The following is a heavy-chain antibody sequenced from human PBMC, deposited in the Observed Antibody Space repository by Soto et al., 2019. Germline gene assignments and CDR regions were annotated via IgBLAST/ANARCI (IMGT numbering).Heavy chain of an antibody. J-gene: IGHJ6*02. Sequence: QVQLVESGGGVVQPGRSLRLSCAASGFSFSSYGMHWVCQAPGKRLEWVAVIWYDGSNKYYADSVKGRLTISRDNSKNTLYLQMNSLRVEDTGVYYCARGSYSVAYGMDVWGQGTTVTVPS. V-gene: IGHV3-33*01. D-gene: IGHD1-26*01. CDR2: IWYDGSNK. CDR1: GFSFSSYG. CDR3: ARGSYSVAYGMDV.